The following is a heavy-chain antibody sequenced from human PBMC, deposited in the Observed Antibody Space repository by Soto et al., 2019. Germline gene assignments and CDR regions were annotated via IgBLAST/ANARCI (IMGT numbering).Heavy chain of an antibody. D-gene: IGHD3-3*01. V-gene: IGHV4-39*01. CDR1: GGSISSGTYY. CDR2: IFYDGST. J-gene: IGHJ4*02. Sequence: SETLSLTCTVSGGSISSGTYYWGWIRQPPGRGLEWIGSIFYDGSTYYNPSLKSRVTISVDASKNQFSVKLSSVTAADTAVYYCARHPQRITIAANWGQGTLVTVSS. CDR3: ARHPQRITIAAN.